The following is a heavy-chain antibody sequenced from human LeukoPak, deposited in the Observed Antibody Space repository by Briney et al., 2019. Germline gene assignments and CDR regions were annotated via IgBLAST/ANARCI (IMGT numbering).Heavy chain of an antibody. D-gene: IGHD2-21*02. CDR2: INPSGGST. CDR1: GLSLTHDG. Sequence: GASVKVSCKASGLSLTHDGISRVRQAPGQGLEWMGIINPSGGSTSYAQKFQGRVTMTRDTSTSTVYMELSSLRSEDTAVYYCARGENLRGWGYCGGDCSQRRYYGMDVWGQGTTVTVSS. V-gene: IGHV1-46*01. CDR3: ARGENLRGWGYCGGDCSQRRYYGMDV. J-gene: IGHJ6*02.